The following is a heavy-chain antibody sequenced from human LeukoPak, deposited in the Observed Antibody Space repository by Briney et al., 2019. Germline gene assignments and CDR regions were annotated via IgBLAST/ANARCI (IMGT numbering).Heavy chain of an antibody. J-gene: IGHJ4*02. Sequence: SETLSLTCTGSGGSISSYYWSWIRQPPGKGLGWIGYIYYSGNTNYNPSLKSRVTISVDTSKNQFSLKLSSVTAADTAVYYCARGGGPATGYYPLSYFDYWGQGTLVTVSS. CDR1: GGSISSYY. D-gene: IGHD3-9*01. CDR3: ARGGGPATGYYPLSYFDY. V-gene: IGHV4-59*01. CDR2: IYYSGNT.